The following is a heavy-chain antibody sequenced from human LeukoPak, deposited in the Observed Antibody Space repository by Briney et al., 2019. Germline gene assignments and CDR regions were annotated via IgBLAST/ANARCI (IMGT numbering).Heavy chain of an antibody. CDR3: AKDDRYCSSTNCYFVY. V-gene: IGHV3-23*01. CDR2: VSGSGTNT. D-gene: IGHD2-2*01. CDR1: GFTFSSYA. Sequence: GGSLRLSCAASGFTFSSYAMSWVRQAPGKGLEWVSAVSGSGTNTYYADSVMGRFTISRNNSKNTLFLQMNSLRAEDTAVYYCAKDDRYCSSTNCYFVYWGQGALVTVSS. J-gene: IGHJ4*02.